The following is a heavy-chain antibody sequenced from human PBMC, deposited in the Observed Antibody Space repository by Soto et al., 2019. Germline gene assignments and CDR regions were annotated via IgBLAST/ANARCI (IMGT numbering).Heavy chain of an antibody. D-gene: IGHD2-21*02. J-gene: IGHJ4*02. Sequence: GASVKVSCKASGYTFTSYAMHWVRQAPGQRLEWMGWINAGNGNTKYSQKFQGRVTITRDTSASTAYMELSSLRSEDTAVYYCARSFVVVTALGYWGQGTLVTVSS. V-gene: IGHV1-3*01. CDR2: INAGNGNT. CDR1: GYTFTSYA. CDR3: ARSFVVVTALGY.